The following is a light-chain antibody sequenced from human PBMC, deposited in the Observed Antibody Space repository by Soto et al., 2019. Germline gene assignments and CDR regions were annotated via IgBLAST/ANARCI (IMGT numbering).Light chain of an antibody. CDR2: VAS. CDR1: QSVSAGY. Sequence: EIVLTQSPGTLSLSPGERATLSCRASQSVSAGYLAWYQQRPGQAPRLLIYVASNRAPGIPDRFSGSGSGTDFTLTISRLEPEDSAVYYCQQYGGSPTFGQGTKVEIK. V-gene: IGKV3-20*01. J-gene: IGKJ1*01. CDR3: QQYGGSPT.